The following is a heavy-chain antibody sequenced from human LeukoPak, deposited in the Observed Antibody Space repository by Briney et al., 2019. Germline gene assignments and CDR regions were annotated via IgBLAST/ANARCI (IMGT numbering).Heavy chain of an antibody. CDR2: ISGSGGST. J-gene: IGHJ3*02. Sequence: QPGGSLRLSCAASGFTFSSYAMSWVRQAPAKRLEWVSGISGSGGSTHYADSVKGRFTISRDNSKNTLYLQMNSLRAEDTAVYYCAKQSSVWSGYKHAFDIWGQGTMVTVSS. CDR1: GFTFSSYA. V-gene: IGHV3-23*01. CDR3: AKQSSVWSGYKHAFDI. D-gene: IGHD3-3*01.